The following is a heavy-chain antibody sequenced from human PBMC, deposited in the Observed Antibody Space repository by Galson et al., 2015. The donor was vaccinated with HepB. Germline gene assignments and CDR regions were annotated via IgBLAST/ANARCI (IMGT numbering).Heavy chain of an antibody. CDR2: ISGGSGNI. Sequence: SLRLSCAASGFNFSNYAMSWVRQAPGKGLEWVSIISGGSGNIYYAASVKGRFPISRDNSRNTVYLQMSSLRAGDTAVYYCAKSSDYYGSGSSRFDSWGQGTLVTVSS. CDR3: AKSSDYYGSGSSRFDS. J-gene: IGHJ4*02. V-gene: IGHV3-23*01. CDR1: GFNFSNYA. D-gene: IGHD3-10*01.